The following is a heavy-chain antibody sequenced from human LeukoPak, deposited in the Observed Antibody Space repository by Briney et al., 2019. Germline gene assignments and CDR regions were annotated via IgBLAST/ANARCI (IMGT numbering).Heavy chain of an antibody. CDR3: ARGPYYDFWSGYPSRYYYYYYGMDV. CDR2: INHSGST. D-gene: IGHD3-3*01. V-gene: IGHV4-34*01. Sequence: PSETLSLTCAVYGGSFSGYYWSWIRQPPGKGLEWIGEINHSGSTNYNPSLKSRVTIPVDTSKNQFSLKLSSVTAADTAVYYCARGPYYDFWSGYPSRYYYYYYGMDVWGQGTTVTVSS. CDR1: GGSFSGYY. J-gene: IGHJ6*02.